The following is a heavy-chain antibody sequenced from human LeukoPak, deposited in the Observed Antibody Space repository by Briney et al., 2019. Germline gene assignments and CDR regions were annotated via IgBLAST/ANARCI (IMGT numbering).Heavy chain of an antibody. CDR2: IYYSGST. D-gene: IGHD6-13*01. Sequence: SETLSLTCTVSSGSISSSSYYWGWIRQPPGKGLEWIGSIYYSGSTYYNPSLKSRVTISVDTSKNQFSLKLSSVTAADTAVYYCARGRIAAAGHLDYWGQGTLVTVSS. CDR3: ARGRIAAAGHLDY. CDR1: SGSISSSSYY. J-gene: IGHJ4*02. V-gene: IGHV4-39*01.